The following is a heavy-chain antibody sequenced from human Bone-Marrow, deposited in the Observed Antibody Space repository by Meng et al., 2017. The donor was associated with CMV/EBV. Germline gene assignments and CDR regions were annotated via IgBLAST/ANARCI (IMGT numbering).Heavy chain of an antibody. CDR3: AKDYAVAAGFDY. Sequence: QVQLVEAGGGVVQPGGSLRLSCAASGFTFSSYGMHWVRQAPGKGLEWVAFIRYDGSNKYYADSVKGRFTISRDNSKNTLYLQMNSLRAEDTAVYYCAKDYAVAAGFDYWGQGTLVTVSS. D-gene: IGHD6-25*01. J-gene: IGHJ4*02. V-gene: IGHV3-30*02. CDR1: GFTFSSYG. CDR2: IRYDGSNK.